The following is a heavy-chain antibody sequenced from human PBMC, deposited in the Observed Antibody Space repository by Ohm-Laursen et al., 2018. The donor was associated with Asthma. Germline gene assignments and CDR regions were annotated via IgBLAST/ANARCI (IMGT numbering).Heavy chain of an antibody. Sequence: SQTLSLTCSVSGDSISSGDHYWSWIRQPPGKGLEWIGYIYYSGSTYYNPSLKSRVTISVDTSKNQFSLKLSSVTAADTAVYYCARSRDSGSSNWFDPWGQGTLVTVSS. V-gene: IGHV4-30-4*08. CDR1: GDSISSGDHY. CDR3: ARSRDSGSSNWFDP. D-gene: IGHD1-26*01. CDR2: IYYSGST. J-gene: IGHJ5*02.